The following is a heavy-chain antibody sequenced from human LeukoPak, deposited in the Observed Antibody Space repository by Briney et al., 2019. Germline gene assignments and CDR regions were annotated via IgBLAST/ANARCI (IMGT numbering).Heavy chain of an antibody. CDR2: IIPIFGTA. V-gene: IGHV1-69*05. CDR1: GGTFSSYA. CDR3: ARAVNWANWYFDL. Sequence: GASVKVSCKASGGTFSSYAISWVRQAPGQGLEWMGGIIPIFGTANYAQKLQGRVTMTTDTSTSTAYMELRSLRSDDTAVYYCARAVNWANWYFDLWGRGTLVTVSS. D-gene: IGHD1-1*01. J-gene: IGHJ2*01.